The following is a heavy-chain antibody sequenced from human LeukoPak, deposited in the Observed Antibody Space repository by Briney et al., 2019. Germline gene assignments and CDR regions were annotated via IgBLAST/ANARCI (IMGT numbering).Heavy chain of an antibody. Sequence: GGSLRLSCVASEFTFSTYAMSWVRQAPGKGPEWVSGISSAGDSTFYADSVKGRFTISRDNSKNTLYLQMNYVRVEDTAIYYCADFGSGSYIFDYWGQGTLVTVSS. D-gene: IGHD3-10*01. V-gene: IGHV3-23*01. CDR3: ADFGSGSYIFDY. J-gene: IGHJ4*02. CDR1: EFTFSTYA. CDR2: ISSAGDST.